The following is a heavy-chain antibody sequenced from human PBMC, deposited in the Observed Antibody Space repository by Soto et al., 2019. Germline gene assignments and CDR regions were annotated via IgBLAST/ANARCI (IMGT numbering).Heavy chain of an antibody. CDR1: GGTFSSYA. CDR2: IIPIFGTA. V-gene: IGHV1-69*13. CDR3: ASDYYDSSGYQDGDAFDI. J-gene: IGHJ3*02. D-gene: IGHD3-22*01. Sequence: GASVKVSCKASGGTFSSYAISWVRQAPGQGLEWMGGIIPIFGTANYAQKFQGRVTITADESTSTAYMELSSLRSEDTAVYYCASDYYDSSGYQDGDAFDIWGQGTMVTVSS.